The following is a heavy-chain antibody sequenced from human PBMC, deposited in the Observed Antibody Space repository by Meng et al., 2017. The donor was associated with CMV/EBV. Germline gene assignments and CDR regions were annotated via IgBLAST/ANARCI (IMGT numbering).Heavy chain of an antibody. J-gene: IGHJ5*02. CDR2: IYTSGST. V-gene: IGHV4-4*07. D-gene: IGHD2-2*01. CDR3: ARDLMNCSSTSCANWFDP. Sequence: VRRQESGPGLVKPSETLSLTCTVSGGSISSYYWSWIRQPAGKGLEWIGRIYTSGSTNYNPSLKSRVTMSVDTSKNQFSLKLSSVTAADTAVYYCARDLMNCSSTSCANWFDPWGQGTLVTVSS. CDR1: GGSISSYY.